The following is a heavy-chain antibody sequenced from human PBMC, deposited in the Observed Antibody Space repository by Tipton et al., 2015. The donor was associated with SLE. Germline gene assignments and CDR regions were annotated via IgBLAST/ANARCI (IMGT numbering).Heavy chain of an antibody. Sequence: SLRLSCAASGFTFDDYAMHWVRQAPGKGLEWVSLISWDGGSTYYADSVKGRFTISRDNAKNSLYLQMNSLRAEDTAVYFCARVRSQRDAFDMWGQGTMVTVSS. V-gene: IGHV3-43D*04. D-gene: IGHD5-18*01. CDR1: GFTFDDYA. CDR3: ARVRSQRDAFDM. CDR2: ISWDGGST. J-gene: IGHJ3*02.